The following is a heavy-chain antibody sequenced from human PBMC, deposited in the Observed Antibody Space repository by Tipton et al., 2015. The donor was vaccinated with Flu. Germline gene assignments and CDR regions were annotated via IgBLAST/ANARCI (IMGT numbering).Heavy chain of an antibody. V-gene: IGHV4-61*01. CDR3: ATLQAPPGPPS. J-gene: IGHJ5*02. CDR2: IFYTGDT. Sequence: TLSLTCTVSGGSISSGSYYWNWIRQPPGKGLEWIGYIFYTGDTSYNPSLKSRVTISTETSKNQFSLKLTSVTAADTAVYYCATLQAPPGPPSWGQGALVTVSS. CDR1: GGSISSGSYY. D-gene: IGHD6-13*01.